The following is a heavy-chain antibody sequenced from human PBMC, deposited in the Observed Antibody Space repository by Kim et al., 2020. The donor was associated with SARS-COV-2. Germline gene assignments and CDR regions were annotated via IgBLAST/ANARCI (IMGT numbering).Heavy chain of an antibody. CDR3: AREIFPSPGTIAAAGKVPYYYYGMDV. Sequence: GGSLRLSCAASGFTFSSYSMNWVRQAPGKGLEWVSSISSSSSYIYYADSVKGRFTISRDNAKNSLYLQMNSLRAEDTAVYYCAREIFPSPGTIAAAGKVPYYYYGMDVWGQGTTVTVSS. CDR1: GFTFSSYS. V-gene: IGHV3-21*01. J-gene: IGHJ6*02. D-gene: IGHD6-13*01. CDR2: ISSSSSYI.